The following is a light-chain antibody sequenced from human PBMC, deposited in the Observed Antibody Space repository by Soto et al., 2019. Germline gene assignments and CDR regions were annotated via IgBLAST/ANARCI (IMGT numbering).Light chain of an antibody. V-gene: IGLV1-44*01. J-gene: IGLJ2*01. CDR2: SNN. CDR1: SSNIGSNT. Sequence: QLVLTQPPSASGTPGQRVTISCSGSSSNIGSNTVNWYQQLPGTAPKLLIYSNNQRPSGVPDRFSGSKSGTSASLAISGFQSEDEADYYCAAWDDSLNGVVFGGGTKLTVL. CDR3: AAWDDSLNGVV.